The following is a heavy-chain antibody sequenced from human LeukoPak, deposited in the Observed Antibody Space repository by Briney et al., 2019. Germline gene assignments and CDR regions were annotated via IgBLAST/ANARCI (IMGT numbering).Heavy chain of an antibody. CDR2: VYYSGST. Sequence: PSETLSLTCTVSGDSINSHTYYWAWIRQPPGKGLEWIGSVYYSGSTNYNPSLKSRVTISVDTSKNQFSLKLSSVTAADTAMYYCARLRLGYCSSTSCKGAFDIWGQGTMVTVSS. V-gene: IGHV4-39*07. CDR1: GDSINSHTYY. D-gene: IGHD2-2*01. J-gene: IGHJ3*02. CDR3: ARLRLGYCSSTSCKGAFDI.